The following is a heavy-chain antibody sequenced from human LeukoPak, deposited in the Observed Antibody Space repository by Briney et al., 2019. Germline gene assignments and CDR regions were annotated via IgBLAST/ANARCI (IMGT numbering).Heavy chain of an antibody. V-gene: IGHV3-30-3*01. Sequence: EGSLRLSCAASGFTFSSYAMHWVRQAPGKGLEWVAVISYDGSNKYYADSVKGRFTISRDNSKNTLYLQMNSLRAEDTAVYYCARDMGDIVVVVAATSHFDYWGQGTLVTVSS. J-gene: IGHJ4*02. CDR3: ARDMGDIVVVVAATSHFDY. CDR1: GFTFSSYA. CDR2: ISYDGSNK. D-gene: IGHD2-15*01.